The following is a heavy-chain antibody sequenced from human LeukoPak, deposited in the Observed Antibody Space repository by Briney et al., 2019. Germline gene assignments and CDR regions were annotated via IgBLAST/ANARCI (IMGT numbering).Heavy chain of an antibody. D-gene: IGHD1-1*01. CDR3: ARGRTYYYYGMDV. CDR1: GFTFSSYG. J-gene: IGHJ6*02. CDR2: ISYDGSNK. V-gene: IGHV3-30*03. Sequence: PGGSLRLSCAASGFTFSSYGMHWVRQAPGKGLEWVAVISYDGSNKYYADSVKGRFTISRDNSKNTLYLQMNSLRSEDTAVYYCARGRTYYYYGMDVWGQGTTVTVSS.